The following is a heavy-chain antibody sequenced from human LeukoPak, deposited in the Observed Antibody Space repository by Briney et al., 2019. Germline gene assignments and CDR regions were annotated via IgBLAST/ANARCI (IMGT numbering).Heavy chain of an antibody. V-gene: IGHV1-2*02. J-gene: IGHJ5*02. CDR2: INSNSGGT. CDR1: GYTFTGYY. D-gene: IGHD2-2*01. Sequence: ASVKVSCKASGYTFTGYYMHWVRQAPGQGLEWMGWINSNSGGTNYAQKFQGRVTMTRDTSISTAYMEVSRLRFDDTAVYYCARDGGWYQLLWWFDPWGQGTLVTVSS. CDR3: ARDGGWYQLLWWFDP.